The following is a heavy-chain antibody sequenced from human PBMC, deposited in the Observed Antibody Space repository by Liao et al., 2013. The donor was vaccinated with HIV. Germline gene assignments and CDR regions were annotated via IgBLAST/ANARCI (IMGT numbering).Heavy chain of an antibody. Sequence: QLQLQESGSGLVKPSETLSLTCGVYGGSIIYGGYSWSWIRQSPGKGLEWIGYFYHSGTTYNSPSLKSRVSISLDRSKNQFSLRLRSVTAADTAVYYCARGVGRVRGVIFAGEYYYFMDVWGKGTTVTVSS. J-gene: IGHJ6*03. CDR3: ARGVGRVRGVIFAGEYYYFMDV. CDR2: FYHSGTT. V-gene: IGHV4-30-2*06. CDR1: GGSIIYGGYS. D-gene: IGHD3-10*01.